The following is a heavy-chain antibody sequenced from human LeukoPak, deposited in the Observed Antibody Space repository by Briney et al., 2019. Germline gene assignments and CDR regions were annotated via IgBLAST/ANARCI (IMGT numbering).Heavy chain of an antibody. CDR1: GFTVSSNY. CDR3: ARDTIYYGSGSYQND. V-gene: IGHV3-66*01. J-gene: IGHJ4*02. D-gene: IGHD3-10*01. Sequence: GGSLRLPCAACGFTVSSNYMSWVRQAPGKGLEWVSVIYSGGSTYYADSVKGRFTISRDNSKNTLYLQMNSLRAEDTAVYYCARDTIYYGSGSYQNDWGQGTLVTVSS. CDR2: IYSGGST.